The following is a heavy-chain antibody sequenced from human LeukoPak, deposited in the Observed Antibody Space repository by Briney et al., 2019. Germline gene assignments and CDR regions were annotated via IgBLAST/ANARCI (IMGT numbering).Heavy chain of an antibody. CDR3: AKVSTVTPTFDY. Sequence: GGSLRLSCAASGFTFSSYAMSWVRQAPGKGLEWVSAISGSGGSTYYADSVKGRLTISRDNSKNTLYLQTNSLRAEDTAVYYCAKVSTVTPTFDYWGQGTLVIVSS. CDR2: ISGSGGST. J-gene: IGHJ4*02. D-gene: IGHD4-17*01. CDR1: GFTFSSYA. V-gene: IGHV3-23*01.